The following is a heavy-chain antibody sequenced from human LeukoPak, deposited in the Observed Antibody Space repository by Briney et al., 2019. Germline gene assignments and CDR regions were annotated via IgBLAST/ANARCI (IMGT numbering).Heavy chain of an antibody. D-gene: IGHD3-16*02. CDR1: GGSFSGYY. Sequence: KPSETLSLTCAVYGGSFSGYYWSGIRQPPGKGLEWIGEINHSGSTNYNPSLKSRVTISVDTSKNQFPLKLSSVTPAAPAVYSCASHSYAYVCGSYRYSGTSGSFDYWGQGTLVTVSS. CDR2: INHSGST. CDR3: ASHSYAYVCGSYRYSGTSGSFDY. J-gene: IGHJ4*02. V-gene: IGHV4-34*01.